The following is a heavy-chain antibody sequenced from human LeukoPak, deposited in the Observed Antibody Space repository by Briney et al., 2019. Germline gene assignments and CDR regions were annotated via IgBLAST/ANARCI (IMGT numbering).Heavy chain of an antibody. D-gene: IGHD2-15*01. Sequence: KSSETLSLTCTVSGGSISSYYWSWIRQPPGKGLEWIGYIYYSGYTNYNPSLKSRVTISVDTSKNQFSLKLSSVTAADTAVYYCARLPPLVVGGREAGAFDIWGQGTMVTVSS. CDR3: ARLPPLVVGGREAGAFDI. V-gene: IGHV4-59*08. CDR1: GGSISSYY. CDR2: IYYSGYT. J-gene: IGHJ3*02.